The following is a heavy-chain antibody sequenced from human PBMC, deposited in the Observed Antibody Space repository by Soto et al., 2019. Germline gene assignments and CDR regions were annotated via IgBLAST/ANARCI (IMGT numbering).Heavy chain of an antibody. Sequence: QVQLQESGPGLVKPSDTLSLTCAVSGYSISSSHWCGWLRQPRGGGLERIWYIYYSGTTYYNPTLKTRDNMAVATSKNQCTLKPTSVAAVDTAVYYCARREIQGPMDYWGQGTLVTVSS. V-gene: IGHV4-28*01. J-gene: IGHJ4*02. CDR1: GYSISSSHW. D-gene: IGHD2-2*01. CDR2: IYYSGTT. CDR3: ARREIQGPMDY.